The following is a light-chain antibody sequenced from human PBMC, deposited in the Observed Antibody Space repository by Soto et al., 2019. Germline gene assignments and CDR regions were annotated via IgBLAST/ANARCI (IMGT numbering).Light chain of an antibody. CDR1: QSVSNN. Sequence: DIVMTQSPATLSVSPGERATLSCRASQSVSNNLAWYQQKPGQAPRLLIYGASTRATGIPARFSGRGSGTDFTLTISSLQSEDFAIYYCLQYNNWPPITFGQGTRLEIK. CDR2: GAS. CDR3: LQYNNWPPIT. V-gene: IGKV3-15*01. J-gene: IGKJ5*01.